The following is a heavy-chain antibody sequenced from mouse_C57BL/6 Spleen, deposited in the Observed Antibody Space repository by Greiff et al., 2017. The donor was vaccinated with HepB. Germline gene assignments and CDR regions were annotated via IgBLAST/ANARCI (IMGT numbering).Heavy chain of an antibody. J-gene: IGHJ1*03. CDR1: GFTFSSYA. CDR3: ARGITGTSYWYFDV. V-gene: IGHV5-4*03. CDR2: ISDGGSYT. D-gene: IGHD4-1*01. Sequence: EVMLVESGGGLVKPGGSLKLSCAASGFTFSSYAMSWVRQTPEKRLEWVATISDGGSYTYYPDNVKGRFTISRDNAKNNLYLQMSHLKSEDTAMYYCARGITGTSYWYFDVWGTGTTVTVSS.